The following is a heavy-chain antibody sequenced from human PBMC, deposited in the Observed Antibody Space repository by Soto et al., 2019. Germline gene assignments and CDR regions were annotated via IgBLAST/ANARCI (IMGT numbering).Heavy chain of an antibody. CDR2: IYWDDDK. Sequence: QITLKESGLTLVKPTQTLTLTCTFSGFSLSTSGVGVGWIRQPPGTAREGLAVIYWDDDKRYSPSLKSRLTITKDSSENQVVLTMTNMDLADTAKYYGAHLVVTAIGDAFDIWGQGTMVTVSS. J-gene: IGHJ3*02. V-gene: IGHV2-5*02. D-gene: IGHD2-21*02. CDR1: GFSLSTSGVG. CDR3: AHLVVTAIGDAFDI.